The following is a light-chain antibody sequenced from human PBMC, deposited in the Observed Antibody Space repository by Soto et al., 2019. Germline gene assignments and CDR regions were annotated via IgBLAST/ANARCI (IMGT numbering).Light chain of an antibody. Sequence: EIVLTQSPATLSLSPGERATLSCRASQSVSSYLAWYQQKPGQAPRLLISDASNRATGIPARFSGSGSGTDFTLTISSLEPEDFAVYYCLQRSNWPLTFGGGTKGEIK. CDR3: LQRSNWPLT. CDR1: QSVSSY. V-gene: IGKV3-11*01. CDR2: DAS. J-gene: IGKJ4*01.